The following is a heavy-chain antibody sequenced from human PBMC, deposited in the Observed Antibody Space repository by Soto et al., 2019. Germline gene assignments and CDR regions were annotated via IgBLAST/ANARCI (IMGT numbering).Heavy chain of an antibody. CDR1: GGSISSGGYY. Sequence: LSLTCTVSGGSISSGGYYWSWIRQHPGKGLEWIGYIYYSGSTYYNPSLKSRVTISVDTSKNQFSLKLSSVTAADTAVYYCARDAAPFYYGSGSSWFDPWGQGTLVTVSS. D-gene: IGHD3-10*01. CDR2: IYYSGST. CDR3: ARDAAPFYYGSGSSWFDP. J-gene: IGHJ5*02. V-gene: IGHV4-31*03.